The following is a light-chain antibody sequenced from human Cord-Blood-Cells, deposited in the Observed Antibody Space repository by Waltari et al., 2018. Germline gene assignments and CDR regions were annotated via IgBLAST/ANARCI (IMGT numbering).Light chain of an antibody. CDR1: QSFSSY. CDR2: DAS. J-gene: IGKJ5*01. V-gene: IGKV3-11*01. CDR3: QQRSNWPIT. Sequence: EIVLTQSPATLSSSPGERATLSFRASQSFSSYLAWYQQKPGQAPRLLIYDASNRATGIPARFSGSGSGTDFTLTISSLEPEDFAVYYCQQRSNWPITFGQGTRLEIK.